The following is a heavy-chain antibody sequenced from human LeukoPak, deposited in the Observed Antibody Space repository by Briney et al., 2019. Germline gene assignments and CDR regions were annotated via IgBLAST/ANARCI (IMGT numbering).Heavy chain of an antibody. V-gene: IGHV3-74*01. CDR1: GFTFSNHW. CDR2: INRGGSST. Sequence: PGGSPRLSWAASGFTFSNHWMHWVRQAPGKGRVWGSLINRGGSSTSYRGPGEGRSTISRDNARTTLYMQMNSLRVEDTAVYYCARDLGGARAGLFASWGAATLVTASS. D-gene: IGHD4/OR15-4a*01. J-gene: IGHJ4*02. CDR3: ARDLGGARAGLFAS.